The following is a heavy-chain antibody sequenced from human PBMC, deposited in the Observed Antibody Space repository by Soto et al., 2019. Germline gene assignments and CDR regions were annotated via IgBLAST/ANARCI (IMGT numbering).Heavy chain of an antibody. J-gene: IGHJ6*02. CDR1: GYTFTSYG. V-gene: IGHV1-18*01. CDR3: ASSRRSGWTIYSYYGMDA. Sequence: QVQLVQSGAEVKKPGASVKVSCKASGYTFTSYGISWVRQAPGQGLEWMGWISAYNGNTNYAQKLQGRVTMTTDTSTSPAYMELRSLRSDDTAVYYCASSRRSGWTIYSYYGMDAWGQGTTVTVSS. CDR2: ISAYNGNT. D-gene: IGHD6-19*01.